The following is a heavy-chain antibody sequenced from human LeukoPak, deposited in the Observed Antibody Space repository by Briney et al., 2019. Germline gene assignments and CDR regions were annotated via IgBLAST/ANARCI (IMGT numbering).Heavy chain of an antibody. Sequence: GGSLRLSCAASGFTFSSYGMHWVRQAPGKGLEWVAVISYDGSNKYYADSVKGRFTISRDNSKNTLYLQMNSLRDEDTAVYYCARGLHRRCSGGICYQPFDYWGQGTLVTVSS. J-gene: IGHJ4*02. D-gene: IGHD2-15*01. CDR1: GFTFSSYG. V-gene: IGHV3-30*03. CDR2: ISYDGSNK. CDR3: ARGLHRRCSGGICYQPFDY.